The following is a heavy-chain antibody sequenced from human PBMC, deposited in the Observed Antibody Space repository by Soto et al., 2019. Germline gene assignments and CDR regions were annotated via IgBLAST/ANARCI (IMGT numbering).Heavy chain of an antibody. CDR1: GFTFSSYG. CDR3: ASARYSSGWCLDY. CDR2: IWYDGSNK. Sequence: GGSLRLSCAASGFTFSSYGMRWVRQAPGKGLEWVAVIWYDGSNKYYADSVKGRFTISRDNSKNTLYLQMNSLRAEDTAVYYCASARYSSGWCLDYWGQGTLVTVSS. D-gene: IGHD6-19*01. J-gene: IGHJ4*02. V-gene: IGHV3-33*01.